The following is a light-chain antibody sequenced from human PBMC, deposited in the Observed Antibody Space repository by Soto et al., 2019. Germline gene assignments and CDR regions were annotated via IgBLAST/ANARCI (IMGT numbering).Light chain of an antibody. Sequence: EIVMTQSAAALSVSPGERATLSCRASQSISTKLAWYQQKPGQAPRLVIYDTSIRATGIPARFSGSGSGTEFALTISSLQSGDFGVYYCQQYNDWFSITFGQGTRLEIK. CDR2: DTS. CDR1: QSISTK. CDR3: QQYNDWFSIT. J-gene: IGKJ5*01. V-gene: IGKV3-15*01.